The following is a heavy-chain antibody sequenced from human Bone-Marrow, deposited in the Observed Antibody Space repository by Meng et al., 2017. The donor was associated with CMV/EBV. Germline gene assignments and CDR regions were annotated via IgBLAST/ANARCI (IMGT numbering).Heavy chain of an antibody. Sequence: GGSLRLSCAASGFTFSGFAMRWARQAPGKGLEWVSVISFDGTNKRHADSVRGRFTISRDNSKNILYLQMNSLGAEDTAIYYCARDYFYDGCGYYDYWGQGSLVTVSS. V-gene: IGHV3-30*04. CDR3: ARDYFYDGCGYYDY. D-gene: IGHD3-22*01. CDR2: ISFDGTNK. J-gene: IGHJ4*02. CDR1: GFTFSGFA.